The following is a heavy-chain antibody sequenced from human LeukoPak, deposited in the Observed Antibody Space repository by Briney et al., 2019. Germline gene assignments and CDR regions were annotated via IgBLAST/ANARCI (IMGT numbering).Heavy chain of an antibody. Sequence: ASVKVSCKASGYTFTDYYMHWVRQAPGQGLEWMGWINPDSGGTNYAQNFQGTVTMTRDTSINTVYMELSRLGSDDTALYFCARRYCTGGSCSFDSWGQGTLVTVSP. CDR2: INPDSGGT. J-gene: IGHJ4*02. CDR1: GYTFTDYY. CDR3: ARRYCTGGSCSFDS. D-gene: IGHD2-15*01. V-gene: IGHV1-2*02.